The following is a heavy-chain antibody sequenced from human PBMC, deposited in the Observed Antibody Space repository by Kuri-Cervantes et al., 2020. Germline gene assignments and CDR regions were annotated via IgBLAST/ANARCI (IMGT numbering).Heavy chain of an antibody. CDR1: GYTFTSYD. Sequence: ASVKVSCKASGYTFTSYDFNWVRQATGQGLEWMGWMNPNSGNTGYAQKFQGRVTMTRNTSISTAYMELSSLRSEDTAVYYCARGTYYDILTGYLHYYGMDVWGQGTTVTVSS. J-gene: IGHJ6*02. D-gene: IGHD3-9*01. V-gene: IGHV1-8*01. CDR3: ARGTYYDILTGYLHYYGMDV. CDR2: MNPNSGNT.